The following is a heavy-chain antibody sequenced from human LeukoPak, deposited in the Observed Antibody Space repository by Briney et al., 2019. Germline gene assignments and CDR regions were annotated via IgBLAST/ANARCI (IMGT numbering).Heavy chain of an antibody. V-gene: IGHV3-30*02. CDR1: GFTFSSYG. CDR3: TRVYLERLTAGYFDH. Sequence: GGSLRLSCAASGFTFSSYGMHWVRQAPGKGLEWVAFIRYDGSNKYYADSVKSRFTISRDNSKNTLYLQMNSLRAEDTAVYYCTRVYLERLTAGYFDHWGQGTLDTVSP. CDR2: IRYDGSNK. J-gene: IGHJ4*02. D-gene: IGHD2-8*01.